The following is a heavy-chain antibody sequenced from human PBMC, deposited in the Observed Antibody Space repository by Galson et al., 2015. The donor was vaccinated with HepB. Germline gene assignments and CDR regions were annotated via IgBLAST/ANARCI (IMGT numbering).Heavy chain of an antibody. V-gene: IGHV4-61*02. Sequence: TLSLTCTVSGDSIRSGDYYWSWIRQPAGKGLEWIGRIYNSGGTNYSPSLKSRATMSVDTSTNQFSLMLSSVTAADTAVYYCARGQRDSSGYQPFFDRWGQGTLVTVSS. D-gene: IGHD3-22*01. CDR1: GDSIRSGDYY. CDR3: ARGQRDSSGYQPFFDR. CDR2: IYNSGGT. J-gene: IGHJ4*02.